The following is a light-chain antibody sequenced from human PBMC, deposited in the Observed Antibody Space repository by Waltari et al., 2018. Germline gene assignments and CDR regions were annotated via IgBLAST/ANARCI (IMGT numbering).Light chain of an antibody. CDR2: EES. CDR1: HSNIGNNY. Sequence: QSVLTQPPSVSAAPGQRVTISCSGGHSNIGNNYVSWYRQFPGTAPKLLIYEESERPSGGPGRFSGSKSGTSATLDITGLQAGDEADYYCGTWDSSLSGAVFGGGTHLTVL. J-gene: IGLJ7*01. V-gene: IGLV1-51*02. CDR3: GTWDSSLSGAV.